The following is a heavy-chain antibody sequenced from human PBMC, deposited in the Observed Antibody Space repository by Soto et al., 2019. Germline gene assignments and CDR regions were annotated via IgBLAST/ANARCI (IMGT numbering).Heavy chain of an antibody. CDR2: IYYSGST. CDR1: GGSISSGGYY. D-gene: IGHD3-22*01. CDR3: ARSRITMIVVVTTPLCYFDY. Sequence: LSLTCTVSGGSISSGGYYWSWIRQHPGKGLEWIGYIYYSGSTYYNPSLKSRVTISVDTSKNQFSLKLSSVTAADTAVYYCARSRITMIVVVTTPLCYFDYWGEGTLVTVPS. J-gene: IGHJ4*02. V-gene: IGHV4-31*03.